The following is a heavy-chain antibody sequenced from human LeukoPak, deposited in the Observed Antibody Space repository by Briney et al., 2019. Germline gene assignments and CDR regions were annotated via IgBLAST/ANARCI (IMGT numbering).Heavy chain of an antibody. J-gene: IGHJ6*02. CDR2: FDPEDGET. V-gene: IGHV1-24*01. D-gene: IGHD3-3*01. CDR3: ATGRFLEWSYYYYGMDV. CDR1: GYTHTELS. Sequence: ASVKVSCKVSGYTHTELSMHWVRQAPGKGLEWMGGFDPEDGETIYAQKFQGRVTMTEDTSTDTAYMELSSLRSEDTAVYYCATGRFLEWSYYYYGMDVWGQGTTVTVSS.